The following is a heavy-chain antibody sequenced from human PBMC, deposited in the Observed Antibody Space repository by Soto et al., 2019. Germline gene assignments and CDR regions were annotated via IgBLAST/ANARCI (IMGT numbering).Heavy chain of an antibody. CDR3: ARDWDYDFWSGYRNDYYYYYGMDV. Sequence: GGSLRLSCGASGFTFGSYWMSWVRQAPGKGLEWVDNIKQDGSEEYYVDSVKGRFTISRDNAKNSLYLQMNSLRAEDTAVYYCARDWDYDFWSGYRNDYYYYYGMDVWGQGTTVTVSS. J-gene: IGHJ6*02. CDR2: IKQDGSEE. CDR1: GFTFGSYW. V-gene: IGHV3-7*01. D-gene: IGHD3-3*01.